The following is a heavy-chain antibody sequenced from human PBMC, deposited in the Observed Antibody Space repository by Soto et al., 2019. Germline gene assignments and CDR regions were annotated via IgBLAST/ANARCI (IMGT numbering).Heavy chain of an antibody. CDR3: GGEGYYSGSGTYSPPRYYGMDV. J-gene: IGHJ6*02. D-gene: IGHD3-10*01. V-gene: IGHV1-18*01. CDR1: GYTFSSYG. CDR2: ISDYNGNT. Sequence: QVQLVQSGVEVKKAGASVKVSCKASGYTFSSYGISWARQAPGQGLEWMGWISDYNGNTHYAQKFQGRLIMTTDTSTXTXXXEXXGLRSDDTAVYFWGGEGYYSGSGTYSPPRYYGMDVWGQGTTVTVSS.